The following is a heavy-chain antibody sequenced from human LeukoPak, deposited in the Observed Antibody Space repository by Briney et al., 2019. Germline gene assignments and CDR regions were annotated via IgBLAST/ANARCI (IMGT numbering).Heavy chain of an antibody. J-gene: IGHJ6*02. D-gene: IGHD3-9*01. CDR3: TRDLMDYDVSTGLHHYYMDV. CDR1: GFTFSSYT. Sequence: PGGSLRLSCAASGFTFSSYTMKWVRQPPGKGLEWVSSISSSNDYMYYADSVKGRFTISRDNAKNSLFLQMNSLRVEDTAVYYCTRDLMDYDVSTGLHHYYMDVWGQGTTVTVSS. CDR2: ISSSNDYM. V-gene: IGHV3-21*01.